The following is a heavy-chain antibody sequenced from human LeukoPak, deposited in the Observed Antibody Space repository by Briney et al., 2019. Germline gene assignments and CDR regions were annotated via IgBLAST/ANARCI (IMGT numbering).Heavy chain of an antibody. D-gene: IGHD3-10*01. J-gene: IGHJ3*02. CDR3: VSLYYYDSSPRHAFDI. V-gene: IGHV3-23*01. CDR2: ISNNGGET. Sequence: GGSLRLSCAASGFIFNNYAMSWVRQAPGKGLEWVSSISNNGGETYYADSVNGRFVISRDNSKNTLYVQMNNVRAEDTAVYYCVSLYYYDSSPRHAFDIWGQGTMVTVSS. CDR1: GFIFNNYA.